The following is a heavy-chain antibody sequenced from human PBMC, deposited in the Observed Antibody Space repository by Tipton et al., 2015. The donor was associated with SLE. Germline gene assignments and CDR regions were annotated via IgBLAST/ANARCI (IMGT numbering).Heavy chain of an antibody. Sequence: TLSLTCVVSGVSIDSWYWSWIRQSPGKGLEWIGYIFYSGSTKINPSLKSRVTISRDTSQNQLSLKLATVTAADTAVYYCARELDAFDIWGQGTMLTVSS. CDR2: IFYSGST. CDR3: ARELDAFDI. CDR1: GVSIDSWY. J-gene: IGHJ3*02. V-gene: IGHV4-59*01.